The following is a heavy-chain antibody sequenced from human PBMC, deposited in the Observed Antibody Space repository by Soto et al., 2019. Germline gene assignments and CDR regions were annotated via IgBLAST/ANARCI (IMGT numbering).Heavy chain of an antibody. CDR1: GYACMNYW. J-gene: IGHJ5*02. Sequence: VGSLQIYCQGSGYACMNYWIAWVRQIPGKGLGSMWIIYPGDADTSYSPSFQGHVTILVDESITTAYLQWSTLKAADTAMYYCSRGYCTATICDPWFDHWGQGTLVTVSS. CDR3: SRGYCTATICDPWFDH. V-gene: IGHV5-51*01. D-gene: IGHD2-8*02. CDR2: IYPGDADT.